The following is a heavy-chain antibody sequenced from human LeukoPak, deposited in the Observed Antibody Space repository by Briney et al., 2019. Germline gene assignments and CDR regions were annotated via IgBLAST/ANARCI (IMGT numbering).Heavy chain of an antibody. CDR2: ISSSSSYI. D-gene: IGHD6-19*01. J-gene: IGHJ4*02. V-gene: IGHV3-21*01. CDR1: GFTFSSYS. Sequence: GGSLRLSCAASGFTFSSYSMDWVRQAPGKGLEWVSGISSSSSYIYYADSVKGRFTISRDNAKNSLYLQMNSLRAEDTAVYYCARENSSGWERKPFDHWGQGTLVTVSS. CDR3: ARENSSGWERKPFDH.